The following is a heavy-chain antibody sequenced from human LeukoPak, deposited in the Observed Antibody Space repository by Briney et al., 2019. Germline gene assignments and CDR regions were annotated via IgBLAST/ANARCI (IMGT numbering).Heavy chain of an antibody. J-gene: IGHJ6*02. CDR3: ARDEYSSSLYGMDV. CDR2: IWYDGSNK. D-gene: IGHD6-13*01. Sequence: GRSLRLSCAASGFTFSSYGMHWVRRAPGKGLEWVAVIWYDGSNKYYADSVKGRFTISRDNSKNTLYLQMNSLRAEDTAVYYCARDEYSSSLYGMDVWGQGTTVTVSS. V-gene: IGHV3-33*01. CDR1: GFTFSSYG.